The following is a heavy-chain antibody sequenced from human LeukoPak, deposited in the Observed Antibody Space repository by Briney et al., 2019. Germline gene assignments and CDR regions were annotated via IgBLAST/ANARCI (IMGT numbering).Heavy chain of an antibody. CDR2: ISGSGGST. Sequence: GRSLRLSCAASGFTFSSYAMHWVRQAPGKGLEWVSAISGSGGSTYYADSVKGRFTISRDNSKNTLYLRMNSLRAEDTAVYYCAKDRGDYSNYRPYYFDYWGQGTLVTVSS. CDR1: GFTFSSYA. CDR3: AKDRGDYSNYRPYYFDY. D-gene: IGHD4-11*01. J-gene: IGHJ4*02. V-gene: IGHV3-23*01.